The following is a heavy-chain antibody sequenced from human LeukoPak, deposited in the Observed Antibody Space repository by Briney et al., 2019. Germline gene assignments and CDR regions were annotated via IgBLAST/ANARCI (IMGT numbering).Heavy chain of an antibody. J-gene: IGHJ4*02. CDR1: GGSINSSSYY. V-gene: IGHV4-39*01. Sequence: PSETLSLTCTVSGGSINSSSYYWGWIRQPPGKGLEWIGSIFYSGNTYDNPSLKSRVTISVDTSKNQFSLKLNSVTAANTAVYYCARHRSKWLQSSFDYWGQGTLVTVSS. CDR2: IFYSGNT. CDR3: ARHRSKWLQSSFDY. D-gene: IGHD5-24*01.